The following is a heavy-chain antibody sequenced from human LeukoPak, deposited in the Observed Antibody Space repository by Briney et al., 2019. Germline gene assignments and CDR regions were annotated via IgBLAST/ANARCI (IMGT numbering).Heavy chain of an antibody. V-gene: IGHV3-23*01. Sequence: HPGGSLRLSCAASGITFSNSAMSWVRQTPGTGLEWVSTISGSGSDTYYTDSVEGRFTISRDNSKNTLYLQMNSLRAEDTAVYYCTIMNVIRGGFDMWGQGTMVTASS. CDR1: GITFSNSA. CDR2: ISGSGSDT. D-gene: IGHD2-15*01. J-gene: IGHJ3*02. CDR3: TIMNVIRGGFDM.